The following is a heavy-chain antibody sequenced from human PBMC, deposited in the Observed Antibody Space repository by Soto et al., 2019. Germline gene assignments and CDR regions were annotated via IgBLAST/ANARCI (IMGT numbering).Heavy chain of an antibody. J-gene: IGHJ2*01. Sequence: GGSLRLSCAASGFTFSNAWMSWVRQAPGKGLEWVGRIKSKTDGGTTDYAAPVKGRFTISRDDSKNTLYLQMNSLKTEDTAVYYCTTDHHRDYYCSSTSCHDWYFDLWGRGTLVTVPS. CDR3: TTDHHRDYYCSSTSCHDWYFDL. V-gene: IGHV3-15*01. CDR2: IKSKTDGGTT. CDR1: GFTFSNAW. D-gene: IGHD2-2*01.